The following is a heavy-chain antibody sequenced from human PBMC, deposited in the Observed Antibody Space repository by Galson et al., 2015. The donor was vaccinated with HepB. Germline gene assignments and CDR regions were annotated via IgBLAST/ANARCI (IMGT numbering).Heavy chain of an antibody. J-gene: IGHJ4*02. V-gene: IGHV1-8*01. CDR1: GYTFTSYD. D-gene: IGHD1-1*01. Sequence: SVKVSCKASGYTFTSYDIAWVRQAPGQGLEWMGWMNPNSGGTGHAQKFQGRVTMSRNTSLSTAYMELRSLKSEDTAVYYCARGSWNFDSWGQGTLVTVSS. CDR2: MNPNSGGT. CDR3: ARGSWNFDS.